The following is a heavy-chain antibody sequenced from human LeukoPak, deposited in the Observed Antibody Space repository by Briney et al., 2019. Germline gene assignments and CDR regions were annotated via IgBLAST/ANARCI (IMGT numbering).Heavy chain of an antibody. V-gene: IGHV3-48*01. CDR2: ISSSSSTI. D-gene: IGHD3-10*01. Sequence: GGSLRLSCAASGFTFSSYSMNWVRQAPGKGLEWVSYISSSSSTIYYADSVKGRFTISRDNAKNSLYLQMHSLRAEDTAVYYCARDEITMVRGVPYYYYGMDVWGQGTTVTVSS. J-gene: IGHJ6*02. CDR3: ARDEITMVRGVPYYYYGMDV. CDR1: GFTFSSYS.